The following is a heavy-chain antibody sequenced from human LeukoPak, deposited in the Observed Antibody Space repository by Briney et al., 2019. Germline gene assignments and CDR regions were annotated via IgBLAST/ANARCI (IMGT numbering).Heavy chain of an antibody. V-gene: IGHV4-4*07. CDR3: ARAEKVYYYYYMDV. CDR2: IYTSGST. Sequence: EPSETLSLTCTVSGGSISSYYWSWIRQPAGKGLEWIGRIYTSGSTNYNPSLKSRVTMSVDTSKNQFSLKLSSVTAADTAVYYCARAEKVYYYYYMDVWGKGTTVTVSS. CDR1: GGSISSYY. J-gene: IGHJ6*03.